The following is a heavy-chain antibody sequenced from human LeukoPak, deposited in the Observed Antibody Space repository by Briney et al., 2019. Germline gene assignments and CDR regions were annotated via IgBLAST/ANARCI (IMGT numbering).Heavy chain of an antibody. J-gene: IGHJ4*02. CDR3: ARHGSKDRYDY. CDR1: GYSISSGYY. CDR2: IYHSGST. D-gene: IGHD1-26*01. Sequence: PSETLSLTCAVSGYSISSGYYWGWIRQPPGKGLEWIGSIYHSGSTYYNPSLKSRVTISVDTSKNQFSLKLSSVTAADTAVYYCARHGSKDRYDYWGQGTLVTVSS. V-gene: IGHV4-38-2*01.